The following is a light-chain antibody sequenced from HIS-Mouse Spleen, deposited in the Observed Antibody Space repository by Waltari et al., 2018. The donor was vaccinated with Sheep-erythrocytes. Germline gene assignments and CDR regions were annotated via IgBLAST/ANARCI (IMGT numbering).Light chain of an antibody. CDR2: DVS. CDR1: SSDVRSYNY. CDR3: CSYAGSYNHV. J-gene: IGLJ1*01. Sequence: QSALTQPASVSGSPGQSITISCTGTSSDVRSYNYVSWYQQHPGKAPKLMIYDVSKRPSGVPDRFSGSKSGNTASLTISGLQAEDEADYYCCSYAGSYNHVFATGTKVTVL. V-gene: IGLV2-11*01.